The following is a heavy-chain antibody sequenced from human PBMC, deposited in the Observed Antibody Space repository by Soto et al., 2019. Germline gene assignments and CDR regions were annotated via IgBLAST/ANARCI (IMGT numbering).Heavy chain of an antibody. Sequence: GESLKISCAASGFTFDDYTMHWVRQAPGKGLEWVSLISWDGGSTYYADSVKGRFTISRDNSKNSLYLQMNSLRTEDTALYYCAKEHCSSTSCYYYYYYYMDVWGKGTTVTVSS. CDR2: ISWDGGST. V-gene: IGHV3-43*01. J-gene: IGHJ6*03. CDR1: GFTFDDYT. D-gene: IGHD2-2*01. CDR3: AKEHCSSTSCYYYYYYYMDV.